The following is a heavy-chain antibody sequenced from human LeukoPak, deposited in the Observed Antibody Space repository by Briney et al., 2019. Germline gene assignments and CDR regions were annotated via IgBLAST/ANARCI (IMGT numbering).Heavy chain of an antibody. D-gene: IGHD4-23*01. J-gene: IGHJ5*02. V-gene: IGHV4-34*01. CDR1: GGPFRGFF. CDR2: VSHSGSS. CDR3: ARGIFYGGRNQYIWLDL. Sequence: PSETLSLTCAVYGGPFRGFFWSWIRQAPGKGLEWIGEVSHSGSSNYNPSLKSRINISLDTSKSQFSLRLISVTAADTAVYYCARGIFYGGRNQYIWLDLWGQGTLVTVSS.